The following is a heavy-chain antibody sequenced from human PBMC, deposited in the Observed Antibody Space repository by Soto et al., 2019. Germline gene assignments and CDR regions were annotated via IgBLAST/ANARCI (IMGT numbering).Heavy chain of an antibody. J-gene: IGHJ1*01. CDR1: GYTFTGYG. V-gene: IGHV1-18*01. CDR3: ARALYCSDGTCYHPGFFRH. Sequence: QVQLVQSGAEVKKPGASVKVSCKTSGYTFTGYGVSWVRQAPGQGLEWLGWISAYNGSTNYALRFQGRATMTTDTSTTTVYMELRSLRSDDTAINYCARALYCSDGTCYHPGFFRHWGQGTLVTVSS. CDR2: ISAYNGST. D-gene: IGHD2-15*01.